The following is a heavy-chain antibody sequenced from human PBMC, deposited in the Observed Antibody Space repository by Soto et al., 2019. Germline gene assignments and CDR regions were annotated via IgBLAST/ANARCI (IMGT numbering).Heavy chain of an antibody. D-gene: IGHD2-21*02. V-gene: IGHV1-69*01. Sequence: QVQLVQSGAELKKPGSSVKVSCKASGGTFGNFAISWVRQAPGQGPEWVAGIIPIYGTSNYADDFRGRITLTADESTATAYLELSSLRSEDTAIYYCATRPRDGYNYWYFDLWGRGTQVTVSS. CDR3: ATRPRDGYNYWYFDL. CDR2: IIPIYGTS. CDR1: GGTFGNFA. J-gene: IGHJ2*01.